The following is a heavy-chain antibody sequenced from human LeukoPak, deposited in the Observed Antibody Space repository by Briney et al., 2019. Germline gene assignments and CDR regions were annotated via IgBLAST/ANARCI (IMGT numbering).Heavy chain of an antibody. D-gene: IGHD5-24*01. CDR1: GGSISSSSYY. CDR2: IYYSGIT. Sequence: SETLSLTCTVSGGSISSSSYYWGWIRQPPGKGLEWIGSIYYSGITYYNPSLNGRVTISVDTSKNQFSLKLSSVTAADTAVYYCARRRMANPFDYWGQGTLVTVSS. J-gene: IGHJ4*02. V-gene: IGHV4-39*01. CDR3: ARRRMANPFDY.